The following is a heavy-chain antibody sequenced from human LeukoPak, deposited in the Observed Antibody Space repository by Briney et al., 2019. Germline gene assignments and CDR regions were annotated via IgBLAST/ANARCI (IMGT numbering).Heavy chain of an antibody. CDR2: ISTDSNSI. CDR3: ARGYGGLRSWFDP. D-gene: IGHD4-23*01. V-gene: IGHV3-21*01. J-gene: IGHJ5*02. Sequence: GGSLRLSCAASGFTFSNYEMNWVRQAPGKGLEWVSSISTDSNSIFDADSVKGRFSISRDNTNNSVYLQMNSLRAEDTAVYYCARGYGGLRSWFDPWGQGTLVTVSS. CDR1: GFTFSNYE.